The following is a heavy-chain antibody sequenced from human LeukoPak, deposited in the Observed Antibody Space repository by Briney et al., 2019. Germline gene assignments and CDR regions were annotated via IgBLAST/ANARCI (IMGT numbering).Heavy chain of an antibody. CDR1: GGSISSSSYY. J-gene: IGHJ4*02. V-gene: IGHV4-39*02. CDR3: ARDKNVYHATLDY. CDR2: IYYSGST. Sequence: SETLSLTCTVSGGSISSSSYYWGWIRQPPGKGLEWLGSIYYSGSTYYNPSLKSRVTISVDTSKNQFSLKLSSVTAADTAVYYCARDKNVYHATLDYWGQGTLVTVSS. D-gene: IGHD1-14*01.